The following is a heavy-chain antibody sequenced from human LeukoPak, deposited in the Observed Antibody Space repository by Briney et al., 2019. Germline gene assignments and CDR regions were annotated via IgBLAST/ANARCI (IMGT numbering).Heavy chain of an antibody. CDR3: AREPNQRYCSSTSCPGDAEYFQH. CDR2: IIPIFGTA. V-gene: IGHV1-69*13. Sequence: GASVKVSCKASGGTFSSYAISWVRQAPGQGLEWMGGIIPIFGTANYAQKFQGRVTITADESTSTAYMELSSLRSEDTAVYYCAREPNQRYCSSTSCPGDAEYFQHWGQGTLVTVSS. CDR1: GGTFSSYA. J-gene: IGHJ1*01. D-gene: IGHD2-2*01.